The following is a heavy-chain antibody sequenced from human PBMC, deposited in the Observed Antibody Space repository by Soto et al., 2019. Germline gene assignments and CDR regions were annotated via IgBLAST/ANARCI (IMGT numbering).Heavy chain of an antibody. CDR1: GFTFSSYA. CDR3: AKEETHSSSWYEVGFGAPGGLSGGAFDI. V-gene: IGHV3-23*01. CDR2: ISGSGGSS. J-gene: IGHJ3*02. Sequence: GGSLRLSCAASGFTFSSYAMSWVRQAPGKGLEWVSAISGSGGSSYYADSVKGRFTISRDNSKNTLYLQMNSLRAEDTAVYYCAKEETHSSSWYEVGFGAPGGLSGGAFDIWGQGTMVTVSS. D-gene: IGHD6-13*01.